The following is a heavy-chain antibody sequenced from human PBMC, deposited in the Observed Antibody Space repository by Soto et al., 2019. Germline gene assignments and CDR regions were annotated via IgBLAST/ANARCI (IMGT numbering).Heavy chain of an antibody. Sequence: SETLSLTCNVSGGSISSGGYYWTWIRQPPGKGLEWIGYIYYSGSTNYNPSLKSRVTISVDTSKNQFSLKLSSVIAADTAVYYCARVRGRLLRFDPWGQGTLVTVSS. J-gene: IGHJ5*02. CDR2: IYYSGST. V-gene: IGHV4-30-4*08. CDR1: GGSISSGGYY. CDR3: ARVRGRLLRFDP. D-gene: IGHD2-15*01.